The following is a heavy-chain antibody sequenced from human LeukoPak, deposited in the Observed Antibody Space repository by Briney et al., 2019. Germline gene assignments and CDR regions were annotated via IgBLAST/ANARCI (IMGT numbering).Heavy chain of an antibody. V-gene: IGHV4-34*01. CDR2: INHSGST. J-gene: IGHJ4*02. Sequence: KPSETLSLTCAVYGGSFSGYYWSWIRQPPGKGLEWIGEINHSGSTNYNPSLKSRVTISVDTPKNQFSLKLSSVTAADTAVYYCARGIPSQYYYGSGSLFDYWGQGTLVTVSS. D-gene: IGHD3-10*01. CDR1: GGSFSGYY. CDR3: ARGIPSQYYYGSGSLFDY.